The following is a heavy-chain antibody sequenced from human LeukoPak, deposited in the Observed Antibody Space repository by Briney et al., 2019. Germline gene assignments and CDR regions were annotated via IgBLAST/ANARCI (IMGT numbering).Heavy chain of an antibody. V-gene: IGHV1-46*01. CDR1: GYTFTSYY. D-gene: IGHD2-2*02. CDR2: IKPSGGST. J-gene: IGHJ6*03. Sequence: ASVKVSCKASGYTFTSYYMHWVRQAPGQGLEWMGIIKPSGGSTSYAQKFQGRVTMTRDMSTSTVYMELSSLRSEDTAVYYCAREYCSSTSCYTGTHMDVWGKGTTVTVSS. CDR3: AREYCSSTSCYTGTHMDV.